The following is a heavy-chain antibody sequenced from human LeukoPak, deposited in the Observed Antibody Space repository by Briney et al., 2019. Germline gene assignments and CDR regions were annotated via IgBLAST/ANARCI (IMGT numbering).Heavy chain of an antibody. V-gene: IGHV3-48*01. D-gene: IGHD2-2*01. CDR2: ISSSSSTI. Sequence: GSLRLSCAASGFTFSSSGMNWVRQAPGKGLEWVSYISSSSSTIYYADSVKGRFTISRDNAKNSLYLQMNSLRPEDTAVYYCARGPVPAAGFAFDIWGQGTMVTVSS. CDR3: ARGPVPAAGFAFDI. J-gene: IGHJ3*02. CDR1: GFTFSSSG.